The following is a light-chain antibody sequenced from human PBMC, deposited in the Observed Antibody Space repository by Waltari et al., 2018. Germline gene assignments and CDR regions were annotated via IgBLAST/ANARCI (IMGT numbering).Light chain of an antibody. V-gene: IGLV2-14*03. Sequence: QSALTQPAAVSGSPGQSITISCTGTSRDHGGDNSVSWYNQHPGKAPKVMIYDVSNRPSGVSNRFSGSKSGNTASLTISGLQAEDEAEYYCSSHTSNSIVVFGGGTKLTVL. CDR2: DVS. CDR1: SRDHGGDNS. CDR3: SSHTSNSIVV. J-gene: IGLJ2*01.